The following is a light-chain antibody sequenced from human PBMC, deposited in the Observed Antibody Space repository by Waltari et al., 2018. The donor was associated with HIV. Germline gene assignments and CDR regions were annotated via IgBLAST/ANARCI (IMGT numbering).Light chain of an antibody. V-gene: IGLV3-21*02. J-gene: IGLJ1*01. Sequence: SYVLTQPPSVSVAPGQTAKITCGGNNIEEQSVHWYQQKSGPAPVLVVHADSDRPSGIPERFSGCKSEKKATLTISGVEAGDESDYCCQVWDRSSGHLYVFGAGTKVTVL. CDR3: QVWDRSSGHLYV. CDR2: ADS. CDR1: NIEEQS.